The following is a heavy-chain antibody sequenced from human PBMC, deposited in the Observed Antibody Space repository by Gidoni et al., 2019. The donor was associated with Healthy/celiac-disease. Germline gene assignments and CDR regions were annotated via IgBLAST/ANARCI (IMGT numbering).Heavy chain of an antibody. J-gene: IGHJ6*02. CDR1: GFTFSSYA. CDR3: AREGLFRGRYNWNYVPRERGYYYYGMDV. Sequence: LSCAASGFTFSSYAMHWVRQAPGKGLEWVAVISYDGSNKYYADSVKGRFTISRDNSKNTLYLQMNSLRAEDTAVYYCAREGLFRGRYNWNYVPRERGYYYYGMDVWGQGTTVTVSS. CDR2: ISYDGSNK. D-gene: IGHD1-7*01. V-gene: IGHV3-30*04.